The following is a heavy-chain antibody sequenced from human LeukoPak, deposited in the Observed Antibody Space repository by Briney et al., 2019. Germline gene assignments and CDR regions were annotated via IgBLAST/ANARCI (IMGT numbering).Heavy chain of an antibody. J-gene: IGHJ4*02. CDR2: ISYDGSNK. V-gene: IGHV3-30*04. CDR1: GFTFSSYA. Sequence: GGSLRLSCAASGFTFSSYAMHWVRQAPGKGLEWVAVISYDGSNKYYADSVKGRFTISRDNSKNTLYLQMNSLRAEDTAVYYCARESRRGGVGATWPCFDYWGQGTLVTVSS. D-gene: IGHD1-26*01. CDR3: ARESRRGGVGATWPCFDY.